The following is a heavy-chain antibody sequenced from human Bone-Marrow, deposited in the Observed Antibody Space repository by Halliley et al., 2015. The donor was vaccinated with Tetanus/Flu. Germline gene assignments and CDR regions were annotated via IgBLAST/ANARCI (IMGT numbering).Heavy chain of an antibody. J-gene: IGHJ4*02. CDR3: ARDLGYDSSAYVPGY. CDR2: IWRGGGT. D-gene: IGHD3-22*01. V-gene: IGHV3-66*01. Sequence: VSVIWRGGGTNSADSVKDRFTISRANSKNTLFLQMSSLRAEDTAVCYCARDLGYDSSAYVPGYWGQGTLVSVSS.